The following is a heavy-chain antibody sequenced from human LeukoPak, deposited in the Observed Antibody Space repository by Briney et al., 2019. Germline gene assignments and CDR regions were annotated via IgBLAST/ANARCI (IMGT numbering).Heavy chain of an antibody. CDR2: INPNSGGT. D-gene: IGHD3-10*01. J-gene: IGHJ4*02. CDR3: ARDLATGITMVRGFDY. CDR1: GYTFTGYY. Sequence: ASVKVSCKASGYTFTGYYMHWVRQAPGQGLEWMGWINPNSGGTNYAQKSQGRVTMTRDTSISTAYMELSRLRSDDTAVYYCARDLATGITMVRGFDYWGQGTLVTVSS. V-gene: IGHV1-2*02.